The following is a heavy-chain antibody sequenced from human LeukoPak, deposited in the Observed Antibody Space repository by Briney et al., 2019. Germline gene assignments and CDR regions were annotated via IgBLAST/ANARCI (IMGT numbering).Heavy chain of an antibody. V-gene: IGHV4-61*02. CDR3: ARDVPLSSGWYYYYYYYRDV. J-gene: IGHJ6*03. CDR2: IYTSGST. CDR1: GGSISSGSYY. D-gene: IGHD6-19*01. Sequence: SQTLSLTCTVSGGSISSGSYYWSWIRQPAGKGLEWIGRIYTSGSTNYNPSLKSRVTISVDTSKNQFSLKLSSVTAADTAVYYCARDVPLSSGWYYYYYYYRDVWGKGPT.